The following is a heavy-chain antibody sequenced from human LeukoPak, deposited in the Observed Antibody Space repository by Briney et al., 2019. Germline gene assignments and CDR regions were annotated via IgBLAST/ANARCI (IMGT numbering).Heavy chain of an antibody. D-gene: IGHD1-26*01. Sequence: GGSLRLSCAASGFTFSDHAMHWVRQAPGRGLEWVSAVGIAADTFYPGSVKGRFTISRENAKNSLYLQMNSLRVEDTAVYYCVRQKKSHGNFDYWGQGTLVTVSS. CDR2: VGIAADT. V-gene: IGHV3-13*01. CDR1: GFTFSDHA. CDR3: VRQKKSHGNFDY. J-gene: IGHJ4*02.